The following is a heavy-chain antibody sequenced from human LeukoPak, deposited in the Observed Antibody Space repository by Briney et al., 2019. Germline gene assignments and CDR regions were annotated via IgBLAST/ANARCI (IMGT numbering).Heavy chain of an antibody. V-gene: IGHV4-4*07. D-gene: IGHD3-22*01. CDR3: ARDGENYDSSGYYSNWFDP. CDR2: IYTSGST. CDR1: GGSISSYY. Sequence: SETLSLTCTVSGGSISSYYWSWIRQPAGKGLEWIGRIYTSGSTNYNPSLKSRVTMSVDTSKNQFSLKLSSVTAADTAVYYCARDGENYDSSGYYSNWFDPWGQGTLVTVSS. J-gene: IGHJ5*02.